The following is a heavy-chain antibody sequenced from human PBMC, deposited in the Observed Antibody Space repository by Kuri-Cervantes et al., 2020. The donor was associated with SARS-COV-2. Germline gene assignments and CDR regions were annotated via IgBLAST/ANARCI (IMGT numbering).Heavy chain of an antibody. D-gene: IGHD6-19*01. V-gene: IGHV3-30*18. CDR3: AKCLAGQWLVPGYYYGMDV. J-gene: IGHJ6*02. CDR1: VFTFSSYG. CDR2: ISYDGSNK. Sequence: GESLKISCAASVFTFSSYGMHWVRQAPGKGLEWVAVISYDGSNKYYADSVKGRFTISRDNSKNTLYLQMNSLRAEDTAVYYCAKCLAGQWLVPGYYYGMDVWGQGTTVTVSS.